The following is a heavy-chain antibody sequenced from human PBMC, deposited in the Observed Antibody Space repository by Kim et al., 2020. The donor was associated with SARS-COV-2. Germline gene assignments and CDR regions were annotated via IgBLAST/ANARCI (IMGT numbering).Heavy chain of an antibody. CDR2: ISYDGSNK. CDR1: GFTFSSYG. CDR3: AKVIKGSDFWSQLYGMDV. J-gene: IGHJ6*02. V-gene: IGHV3-30*18. D-gene: IGHD3-3*01. Sequence: GGSLRLSCAASGFTFSSYGMHWVRQAPGKGLEWVAVISYDGSNKYYADSVKGRFTISRDNSKNTLYLQMNSLRAEDTAVYYCAKVIKGSDFWSQLYGMDVWGQGTTVTVSS.